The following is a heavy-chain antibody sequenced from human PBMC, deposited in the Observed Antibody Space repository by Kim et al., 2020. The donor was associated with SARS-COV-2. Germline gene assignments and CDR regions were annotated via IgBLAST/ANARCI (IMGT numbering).Heavy chain of an antibody. CDR1: GFTFSSDW. J-gene: IGHJ4*02. CDR2: IKEDGSDR. V-gene: IGHV3-7*01. CDR3: ARDRGYSLDY. D-gene: IGHD2-15*01. Sequence: GGSLRLSCAASGFTFSSDWMSWVRQAPGKGLEWVARIKEDGSDRYHVDSVEGRFTISRDNAKNSLYLQMNSLRAEDTGIYYCARDRGYSLDYWGPGTLVTVSS.